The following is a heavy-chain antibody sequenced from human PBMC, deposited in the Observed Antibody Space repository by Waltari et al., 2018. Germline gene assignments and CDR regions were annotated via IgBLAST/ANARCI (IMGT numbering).Heavy chain of an antibody. CDR3: ARALAAAGTYYYYYYMDV. J-gene: IGHJ6*03. D-gene: IGHD6-13*01. CDR2: IIPIFGTA. V-gene: IGHV1-69*01. Sequence: QVQLVQSGAEVKKPGSSVKVSCKASGGTFSTYAISWVRQAPGQGLEWMGGIIPIFGTANYAQKFQGRVTITADESTSTAYMELSSLRSEDTAVYYCARALAAAGTYYYYYYMDVWGKGTTVTVSS. CDR1: GGTFSTYA.